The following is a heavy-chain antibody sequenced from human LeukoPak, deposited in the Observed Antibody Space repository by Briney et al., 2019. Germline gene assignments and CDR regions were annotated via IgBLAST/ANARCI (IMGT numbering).Heavy chain of an antibody. CDR1: GFTFSSYS. J-gene: IGHJ6*03. Sequence: PGGSLRLSCAASGFTFSSYSMNWVRPVPGKGLVWVSRINSDGSSTSYADSVKGRFTISRDNAKNSLYLQMSSLRAEDTAVYYCARVPMPEYYYYYMDVWGKGTTVTISS. D-gene: IGHD2-2*01. CDR3: ARVPMPEYYYYYMDV. CDR2: INSDGSST. V-gene: IGHV3-74*01.